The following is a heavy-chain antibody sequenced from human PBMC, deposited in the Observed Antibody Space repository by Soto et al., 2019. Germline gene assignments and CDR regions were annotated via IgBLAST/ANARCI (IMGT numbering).Heavy chain of an antibody. CDR1: GFNFNNYW. J-gene: IGHJ4*02. Sequence: EVQLVESGGGSVQPGGSLRISCAASGFNFNNYWMNWVRQAPGKGLVWVSRINSDGSRTNYADSVKGRFTTSRDTVRNTLYLQMNSLRAEDTAVYYCARDPVGVETSTTQSDHWGQGTLVTVSS. V-gene: IGHV3-74*01. CDR2: INSDGSRT. D-gene: IGHD3-16*01. CDR3: ARDPVGVETSTTQSDH.